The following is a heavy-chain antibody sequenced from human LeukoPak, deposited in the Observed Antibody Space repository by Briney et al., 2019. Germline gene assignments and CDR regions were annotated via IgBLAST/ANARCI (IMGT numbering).Heavy chain of an antibody. J-gene: IGHJ6*03. Sequence: SETLSLTCTVSGGSISSYYWSWIRQPAGKGLEWIGRIYTSGSTNYNPSLKSRVTMSVDTSKNQFSLRLSSVTAADTAVYYCARHCSGDLCAAYYYYYYSDVWGKGTTVTVSS. CDR2: IYTSGST. D-gene: IGHD2-8*02. CDR3: ARHCSGDLCAAYYYYYYSDV. CDR1: GGSISSYY. V-gene: IGHV4-4*07.